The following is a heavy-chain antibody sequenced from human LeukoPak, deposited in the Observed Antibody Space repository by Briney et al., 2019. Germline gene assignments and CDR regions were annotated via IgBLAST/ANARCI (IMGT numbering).Heavy chain of an antibody. V-gene: IGHV1-8*03. CDR1: GYTFTSYD. CDR3: ARTETPPYYDFWSGTRANYYYYYMDV. J-gene: IGHJ6*03. Sequence: ASVKVSCKASGYTFTSYDINWVRQATGQGLEWMGWMNPNSGNTGYAQKFQGRVTITRNTSISTAYMELSSLRSEDTAVYYCARTETPPYYDFWSGTRANYYYYYMDVWGKGTTVTVSS. D-gene: IGHD3-3*01. CDR2: MNPNSGNT.